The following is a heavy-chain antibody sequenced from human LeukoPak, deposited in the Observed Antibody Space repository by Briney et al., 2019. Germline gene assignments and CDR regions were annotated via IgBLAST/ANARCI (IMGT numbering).Heavy chain of an antibody. D-gene: IGHD6-19*01. CDR1: GFTFSSYS. Sequence: GGSLRLSRAASGFTFSSYSMNWVRQAPGQGLEWVSSISSTSHYIYYADSVTGRFTTSRDNAKNSLDLQMNSLRAEDTAVYYCATPAAGPGAEYSQYWGQGTLVTVSS. V-gene: IGHV3-21*01. CDR3: ATPAAGPGAEYSQY. J-gene: IGHJ1*01. CDR2: ISSTSHYI.